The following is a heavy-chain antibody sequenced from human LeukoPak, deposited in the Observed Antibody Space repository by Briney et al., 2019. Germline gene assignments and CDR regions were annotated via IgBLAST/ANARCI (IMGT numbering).Heavy chain of an antibody. V-gene: IGHV3-15*01. J-gene: IGHJ3*01. D-gene: IGHD5-12*01. Sequence: NPGGSLRLSCAVSGLTFSHAWMYWVRQAPGKGLEWVGRIKSTPHGGTTDYAAPVKDRLTISRDDSKNTLYLQMNNLKTDDTAVYYCTHRRGDSGYDWGQGTMVTVSS. CDR1: GLTFSHAW. CDR3: THRRGDSGYD. CDR2: IKSTPHGGTT.